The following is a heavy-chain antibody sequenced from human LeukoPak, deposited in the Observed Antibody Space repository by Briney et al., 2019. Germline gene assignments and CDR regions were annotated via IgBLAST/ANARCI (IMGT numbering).Heavy chain of an antibody. CDR3: AREGGSGDNWFDP. D-gene: IGHD3-10*01. CDR1: GYTFTGYY. V-gene: IGHV1-2*04. CDR2: INPNSGGT. Sequence: ASVKVSCKASGYTFTGYYMHWARQAPGQGLEWMGWINPNSGGTNYAQKFQGWVTMTRDTSISTAYMELSRLRSDDTAVYYCAREGGSGDNWFDPWGQGTLVTVSS. J-gene: IGHJ5*02.